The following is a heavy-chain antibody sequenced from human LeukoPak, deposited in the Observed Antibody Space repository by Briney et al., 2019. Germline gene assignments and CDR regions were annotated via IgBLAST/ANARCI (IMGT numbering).Heavy chain of an antibody. CDR1: GGSISSYY. CDR3: ARLAAFGDAFDI. Sequence: PSETLSLTCTVSGGSISSYYWSWIRQPPGKGLEWIGYIYYSGSTNYNPSLKSRVTISVDTSRHQFSLKLSSVTAADTAVYYCARLAAFGDAFDIWGQGTMVTVSS. V-gene: IGHV4-59*01. CDR2: IYYSGST. J-gene: IGHJ3*02. D-gene: IGHD3-10*01.